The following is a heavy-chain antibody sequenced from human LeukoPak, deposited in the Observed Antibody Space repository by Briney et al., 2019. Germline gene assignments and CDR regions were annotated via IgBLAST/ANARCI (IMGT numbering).Heavy chain of an antibody. V-gene: IGHV3-74*01. CDR2: INGDGSTT. Sequence: GGSLRLSCAASGFTFSSYWMHWVRQAPGKGLVWVLRINGDGSTTTYADSVTGRFTISRDNAKNTQYLQMNRLGAEDTAVYYCARVSIGAWYFDLWGRGTLVTVSS. D-gene: IGHD3-16*01. J-gene: IGHJ2*01. CDR3: ARVSIGAWYFDL. CDR1: GFTFSSYW.